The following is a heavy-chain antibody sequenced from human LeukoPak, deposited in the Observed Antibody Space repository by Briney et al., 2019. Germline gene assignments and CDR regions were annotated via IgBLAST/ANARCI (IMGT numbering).Heavy chain of an antibody. V-gene: IGHV3-23*01. CDR2: ISRGGDST. CDR3: AKDKGSGNFSGNWFDS. Sequence: GGSLRLSCADSGFTLSSYAMSWVRQAPGKGLEWVSAISRGGDSTHYADSVKGRSTISRDISKNTLYLQVSSLRAEDTAVYYCAKDKGSGNFSGNWFDSWGQGTLVAVSS. D-gene: IGHD3-10*01. CDR1: GFTLSSYA. J-gene: IGHJ5*01.